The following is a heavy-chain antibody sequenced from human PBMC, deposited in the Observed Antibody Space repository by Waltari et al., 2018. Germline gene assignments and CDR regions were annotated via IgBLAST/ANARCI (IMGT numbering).Heavy chain of an antibody. Sequence: QVQLQESGPGLVKPSETLSLTCSVSGGSIRGSVYYGGWIRQPPGKGLEDIGSIYYDGTAFYNPSLKTPVTISVDTSYNQFSLKMKSVTAADTAMYFCVRDRGLRTFFDHWGQGTLVTVSS. CDR1: GGSIRGSVYY. CDR3: VRDRGLRTFFDH. V-gene: IGHV4-39*07. J-gene: IGHJ4*02. D-gene: IGHD4-17*01. CDR2: IYYDGTA.